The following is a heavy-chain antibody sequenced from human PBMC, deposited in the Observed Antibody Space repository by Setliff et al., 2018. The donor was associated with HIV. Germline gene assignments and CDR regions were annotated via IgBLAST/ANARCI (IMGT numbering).Heavy chain of an antibody. D-gene: IGHD4-17*01. CDR2: IIPIFGTT. V-gene: IGHV1-69*05. Sequence: SAKVSCKASRSTFNSHTINWVRQAPGQGLDWMGRIIPIFGTTKYAQKFQGRVTITTDESTSTAYMELGSLRSEDTAVYYCARAPRDGNNYGYQPYYFDFWGQGTLVTVS. J-gene: IGHJ4*02. CDR1: RSTFNSHT. CDR3: ARAPRDGNNYGYQPYYFDF.